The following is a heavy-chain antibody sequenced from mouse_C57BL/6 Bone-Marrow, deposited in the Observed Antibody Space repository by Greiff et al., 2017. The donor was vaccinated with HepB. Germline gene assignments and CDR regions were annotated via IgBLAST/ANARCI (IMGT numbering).Heavy chain of an antibody. CDR1: GYSITSGYY. J-gene: IGHJ3*01. CDR3: ATGGCFAY. Sequence: DVKLQESGPGLVKPSQSLSLTCSVTGYSITSGYYWNWIRQFPGNKLEWMGYISYDGSNNYNPSLKNRISITRDTSKNQFFLKLNSVTTEDTATYYCATGGCFAYWGQGTLVTVSA. CDR2: ISYDGSN. V-gene: IGHV3-6*01. D-gene: IGHD1-1*02.